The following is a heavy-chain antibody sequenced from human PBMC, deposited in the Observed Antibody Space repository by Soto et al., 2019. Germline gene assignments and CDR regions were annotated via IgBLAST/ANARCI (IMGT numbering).Heavy chain of an antibody. CDR2: IIPIFGTA. Sequence: GASVKVSCKASGGTFSSYAISWVRQAPGQGLEWMGGIIPIFGTANYAQKFQGRVTITADESTSTAYMELSSLRSEDTAVYYCARDRSRLWFGEDYYYCYGMDVWGQGTTVTVSS. J-gene: IGHJ6*02. CDR1: GGTFSSYA. D-gene: IGHD3-10*01. CDR3: ARDRSRLWFGEDYYYCYGMDV. V-gene: IGHV1-69*13.